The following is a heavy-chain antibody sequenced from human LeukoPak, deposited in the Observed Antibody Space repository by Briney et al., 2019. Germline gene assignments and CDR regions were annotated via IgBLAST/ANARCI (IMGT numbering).Heavy chain of an antibody. CDR2: IIPIFGTA. CDR1: GGTFSSYA. D-gene: IGHD2-2*01. J-gene: IGHJ4*02. Sequence: VASVKVSCKASGGTFSSYAISSVRQAPGQGLEWMGGIIPIFGTANYAQKFQGRVTITADESTSTAYMELSSLRSEDTAVYYCARYCSSTSCPISDWGQGTLVTVSS. CDR3: ARYCSSTSCPISD. V-gene: IGHV1-69*13.